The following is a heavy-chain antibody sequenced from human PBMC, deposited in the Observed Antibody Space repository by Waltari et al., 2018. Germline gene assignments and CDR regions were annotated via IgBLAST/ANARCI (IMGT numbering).Heavy chain of an antibody. V-gene: IGHV4-34*01. D-gene: IGHD6-13*01. CDR1: GRSFSGYY. CDR2: INHSGRT. Sequence: QVQLQQWGAGLLKPSETLSLTCVVSGRSFSGYYWRWLRQPPGKGLEWFGEINHSGRTTYNPSLSSRLSAFVDTSKNQVSLRLSSVTAADTARYFCARQVAPGHSTSWYFDSWGRGTLVTVFS. CDR3: ARQVAPGHSTSWYFDS. J-gene: IGHJ4*02.